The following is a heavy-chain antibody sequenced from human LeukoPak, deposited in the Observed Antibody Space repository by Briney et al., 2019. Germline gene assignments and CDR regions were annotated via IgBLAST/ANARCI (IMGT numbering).Heavy chain of an antibody. CDR1: GGSISSYY. Sequence: SETLSLTCTVSGGSISSYYWSWIRQPPGKGLEWIGYIYYSGSTNYNPSLKSRVTISVDTSKNQFSLKLSSVTAADTAVYYCVRDPIDDFWSTHRSFDIWGQGTMVTVSS. V-gene: IGHV4-59*12. CDR3: VRDPIDDFWSTHRSFDI. CDR2: IYYSGST. D-gene: IGHD3-3*01. J-gene: IGHJ3*02.